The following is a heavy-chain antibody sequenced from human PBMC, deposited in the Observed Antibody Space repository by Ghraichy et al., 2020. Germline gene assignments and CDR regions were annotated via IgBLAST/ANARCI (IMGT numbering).Heavy chain of an antibody. CDR1: GGSISSSSYY. Sequence: SQTLSLTCTVSGGSISSSSYYWGWIRQPPGKGLEWIGSIYYSGSTYYNPSLKSRVTISVDTSKNQFSLKLSSVTAADTAVYYCARDSRGYCSSTSCYRWGWFDPWGQGTLVTVSS. CDR2: IYYSGST. J-gene: IGHJ5*02. CDR3: ARDSRGYCSSTSCYRWGWFDP. D-gene: IGHD2-2*01. V-gene: IGHV4-39*02.